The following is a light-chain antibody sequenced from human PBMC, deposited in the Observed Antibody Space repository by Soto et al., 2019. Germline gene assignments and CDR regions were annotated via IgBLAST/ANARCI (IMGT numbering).Light chain of an antibody. Sequence: ESVFTQSPGTLSLSPGERGPLSCRASQSVRTSVFAWYQQQPGQAPRLLMYGASNSASGIPDRFSGSGSATDSPLTISRLAHEAFAVYYRQQYDMHPTFGGGTKVDIK. J-gene: IGKJ4*01. CDR3: QQYDMHPT. CDR1: QSVRTSV. CDR2: GAS. V-gene: IGKV3-20*01.